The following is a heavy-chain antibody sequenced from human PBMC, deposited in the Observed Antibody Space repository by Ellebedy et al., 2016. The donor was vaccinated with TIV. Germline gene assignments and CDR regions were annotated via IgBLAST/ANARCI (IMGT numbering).Heavy chain of an antibody. CDR1: GFTFSSYA. D-gene: IGHD1-26*01. CDR3: ARDKTGSYSIDY. V-gene: IGHV3-30-3*01. CDR2: ISYDGSKK. Sequence: GESLKISXAASGFTFSSYAMHWVRQAPGKGLEWVAVISYDGSKKYYADSVRGRFTISRDDSKNTLYLQMNSLRVEDTAMYYCARDKTGSYSIDYWGQGTLVTVSS. J-gene: IGHJ4*02.